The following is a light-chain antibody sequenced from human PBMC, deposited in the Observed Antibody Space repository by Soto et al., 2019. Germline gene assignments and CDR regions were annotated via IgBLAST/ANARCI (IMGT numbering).Light chain of an antibody. CDR2: GAS. CDR1: QSVSSN. V-gene: IGKV3-15*01. J-gene: IGKJ4*01. Sequence: IVMTQSPATLSVSPDEIATLSFRASQSVSSNLAWYQQKPGQAPRLLIYGASTRATGIPARFSGSGSGTEFTLTISSLQSEDFAVYYCHQRRQWPLTFGGGTKVDIK. CDR3: HQRRQWPLT.